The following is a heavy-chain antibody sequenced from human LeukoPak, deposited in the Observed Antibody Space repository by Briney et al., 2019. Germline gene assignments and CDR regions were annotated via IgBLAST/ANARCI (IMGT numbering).Heavy chain of an antibody. CDR1: GFTFSSYG. CDR2: ISYDGSNK. D-gene: IGHD2-15*01. CDR3: AKDVYSRRLDSMGDY. V-gene: IGHV3-30*18. Sequence: GGSLRLSCAASGFTFSSYGMHWVRQAPGKGLEWVAVISYDGSNKYYADSVKGRFTISRDNSKNTLYLQMNSLRAEDTAVYYCAKDVYSRRLDSMGDYWGQGTLVTVSS. J-gene: IGHJ4*02.